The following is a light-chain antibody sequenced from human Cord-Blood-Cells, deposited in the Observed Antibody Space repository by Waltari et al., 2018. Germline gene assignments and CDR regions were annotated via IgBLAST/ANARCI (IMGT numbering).Light chain of an antibody. CDR2: EGS. V-gene: IGLV2-23*01. Sequence: QSALTQPASVSGSPGQSITISCTGTSSDVGSYNLVSWYQQHPGKAPKLLIYEGSKRPSGVSNRFCGSKSGNTASLTIAGRQAEDEADYYCCSYAGSSTYWVFGGGTKLTVL. CDR1: SSDVGSYNL. J-gene: IGLJ3*02. CDR3: CSYAGSSTYWV.